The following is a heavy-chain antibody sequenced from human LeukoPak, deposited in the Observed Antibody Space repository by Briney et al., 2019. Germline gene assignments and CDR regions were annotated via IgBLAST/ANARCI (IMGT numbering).Heavy chain of an antibody. V-gene: IGHV3-48*03. CDR1: GFTFSSYE. Sequence: PGGSLRLSCAASGFTFSSYEMNWVRQAPGKGLEWVSYISSSGSTIYYADSVKGRFTISRDNAKNSLYLQMNSLRAEDTAVYYCARGTIAAAGCYYFDYWGQGTQVTVSS. J-gene: IGHJ4*02. CDR2: ISSSGSTI. CDR3: ARGTIAAAGCYYFDY. D-gene: IGHD6-13*01.